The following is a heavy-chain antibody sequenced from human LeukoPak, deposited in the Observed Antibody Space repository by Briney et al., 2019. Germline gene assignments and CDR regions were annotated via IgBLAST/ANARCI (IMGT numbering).Heavy chain of an antibody. CDR2: IYYSGST. J-gene: IGHJ4*02. V-gene: IGHV4-39*01. D-gene: IGHD4-17*01. Sequence: SETLSLTCTVSGGSISSYYWSWIRQPPGKGLEWIGSIYYSGSTYYNPSLKSRVTISVDTSKNQFSLKLSSVTAADTAVYYCARLGYGDSSQAGYFDYWGQGTLVTVSS. CDR3: ARLGYGDSSQAGYFDY. CDR1: GGSISSYY.